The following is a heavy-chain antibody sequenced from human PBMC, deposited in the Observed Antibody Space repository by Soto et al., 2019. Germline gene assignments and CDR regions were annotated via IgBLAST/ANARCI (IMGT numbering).Heavy chain of an antibody. CDR2: ISGSGGST. Sequence: GGSLRLSCAASGFTFSSYAMSWVRQAPGKGLEWVSAISGSGGSTYYADSVKGRFTISRDNSKNTLYLQMNSLRAEDTAVYYCANTGDCSSTSCYAGRDYYGMDVWGQGTTVTVSS. CDR1: GFTFSSYA. V-gene: IGHV3-23*01. J-gene: IGHJ6*02. CDR3: ANTGDCSSTSCYAGRDYYGMDV. D-gene: IGHD2-2*01.